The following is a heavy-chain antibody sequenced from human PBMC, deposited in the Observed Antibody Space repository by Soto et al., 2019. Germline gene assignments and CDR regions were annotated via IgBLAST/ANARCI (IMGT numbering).Heavy chain of an antibody. CDR1: GFTVSSHY. CDR2: IYSGGST. J-gene: IGHJ6*02. CDR3: ARDLRREPHYYYYGMDV. Sequence: PGGSLRLSCAASGFTVSSHYMSWVRQAPGKGLEWVSVIYSGGSTYYADSVKGRFTISRDNSKNTLFLQMDSLRAEDTAAYYCARDLRREPHYYYYGMDVWGQGTTVTVSS. V-gene: IGHV3-53*01. D-gene: IGHD1-26*01.